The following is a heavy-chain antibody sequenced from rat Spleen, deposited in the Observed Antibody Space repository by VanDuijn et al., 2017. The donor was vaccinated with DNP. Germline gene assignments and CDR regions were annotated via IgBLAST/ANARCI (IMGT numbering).Heavy chain of an antibody. CDR1: GFDFNDYW. D-gene: IGHD1-9*01. CDR3: ARLGYYGYKDF. J-gene: IGHJ2*01. Sequence: EVKLVESGGGLVQPGRSLKLSCAASGFDFNDYWMAWVRQAPGKGLEWIGEINKDSNTINYTPSLKAKFTISRDNAKNTLYLQMSKLGSGDTAIYYCARLGYYGYKDFWGQGVMVTVAS. V-gene: IGHV4-2*01. CDR2: INKDSNTI.